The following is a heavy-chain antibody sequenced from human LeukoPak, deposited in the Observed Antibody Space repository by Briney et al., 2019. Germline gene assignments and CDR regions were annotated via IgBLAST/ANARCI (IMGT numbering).Heavy chain of an antibody. CDR1: RFTVSSNY. D-gene: IGHD3-9*01. CDR3: ARQARYLAEGMDV. Sequence: PGGSLRLSCAASRFTVSSNYMSWVRQAPGKGLEWVSVIYSGGSTYYADSVKGRFTISRDNSKNTLYLQMNSLGAEDTAVYYCARQARYLAEGMDVWGQGTTVTVSS. V-gene: IGHV3-66*04. J-gene: IGHJ6*02. CDR2: IYSGGST.